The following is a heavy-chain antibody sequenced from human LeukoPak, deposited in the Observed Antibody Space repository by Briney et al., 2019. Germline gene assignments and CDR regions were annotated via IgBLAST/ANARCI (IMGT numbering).Heavy chain of an antibody. CDR3: ASAGPNYYYYMDV. V-gene: IGHV3-30*04. Sequence: GGSLRLSCAGSGFTFSTFSFNWVRQAPGKGLEWVAVISYDGSNKYYADSVKGRFTISRDNSKNTLYLQMNSLRAEDTAVYYCASAGPNYYYYMDVWGKGTTVTVSS. CDR2: ISYDGSNK. CDR1: GFTFSTFS. J-gene: IGHJ6*03.